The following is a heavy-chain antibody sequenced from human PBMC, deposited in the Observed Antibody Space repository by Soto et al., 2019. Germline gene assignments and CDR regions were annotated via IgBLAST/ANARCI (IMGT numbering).Heavy chain of an antibody. CDR1: GFIFNSYE. CDR2: ISSSSSNI. V-gene: IGHV3-48*03. CDR3: ARESCSSTSCSTRYGMDV. J-gene: IGHJ6*02. Sequence: PGGSLRLSCAASGFIFNSYEMNWVRQAPGKGLEWVSYISSSSSNISYVDSVKGRFTISRDNAKRSLSLQMNSLRVEDTAVYYCARESCSSTSCSTRYGMDVWGRGTTVTVSS. D-gene: IGHD2-2*01.